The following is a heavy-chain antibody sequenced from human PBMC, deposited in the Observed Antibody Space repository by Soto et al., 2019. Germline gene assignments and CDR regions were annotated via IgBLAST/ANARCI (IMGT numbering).Heavy chain of an antibody. D-gene: IGHD1-1*01. Sequence: QVHLEESGGGVVQPGRSLRISCAASGFTFSSYIMHWVRQAPGKGLEWVAAVSFDGSDKYYPESVKGRFTISRDNSKNTLFLQMNSLRAEDTAVYYCARDSAVEGGYWGQGTLVTVYS. CDR1: GFTFSSYI. V-gene: IGHV3-30-3*01. CDR3: ARDSAVEGGY. CDR2: VSFDGSDK. J-gene: IGHJ4*02.